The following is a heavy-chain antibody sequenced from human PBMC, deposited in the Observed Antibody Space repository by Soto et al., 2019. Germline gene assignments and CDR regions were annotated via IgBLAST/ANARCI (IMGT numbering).Heavy chain of an antibody. J-gene: IGHJ6*02. Sequence: QVQLQQWGAGLLKPSETLSLTCAVYGGSFSGYYWSWIRQPPGKGLEWIGEINHSGSTNYNPSLMSRVTISVDTSKNQFSLKLSSVTAADTAVYYCARVNVDTAIWGFYGMDVWGQGTTVTVSS. CDR1: GGSFSGYY. V-gene: IGHV4-34*01. CDR3: ARVNVDTAIWGFYGMDV. D-gene: IGHD5-18*01. CDR2: INHSGST.